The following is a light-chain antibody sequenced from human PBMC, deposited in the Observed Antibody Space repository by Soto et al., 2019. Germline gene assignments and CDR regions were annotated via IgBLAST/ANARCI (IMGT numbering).Light chain of an antibody. Sequence: EIVLTQSPATLSLSPGERATLSCTASQSVSSYLAGYQQKPGQAPRLIIDDASNRATCIPARFSGSGSGTDVTLTISSPEPEAFPVYYWQQRNIGGTYGRRTEVYIK. CDR2: DAS. V-gene: IGKV3-11*01. CDR3: QQRNIGGT. CDR1: QSVSSY. J-gene: IGKJ3*01.